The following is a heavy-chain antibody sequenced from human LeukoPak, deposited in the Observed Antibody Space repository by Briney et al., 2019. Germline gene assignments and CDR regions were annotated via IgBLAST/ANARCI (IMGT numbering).Heavy chain of an antibody. V-gene: IGHV1-18*01. CDR3: ARDIATVVHQD. CDR1: GYTFTNYG. D-gene: IGHD2-2*01. Sequence: ASVKVSCKASGYTFTNYGITWVRQAPGQGLEWMGWISAYSGNTNYVQKFQGRVTMATDPSTSTAYMELRSLRSDDTAVYYCARDIATVVHQDWGQGTLVTVSS. CDR2: ISAYSGNT. J-gene: IGHJ4*02.